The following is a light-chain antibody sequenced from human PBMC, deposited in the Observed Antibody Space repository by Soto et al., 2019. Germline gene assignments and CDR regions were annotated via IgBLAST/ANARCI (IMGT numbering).Light chain of an antibody. V-gene: IGKV1D-13*01. Sequence: ATEVTQSPYSLSASVGERVTITCRASQGISSALAWYQQKPGKAPKLLIYDASSLESGVPSRFSGSGSGIDFTLTISSLQPEDFATYYCQQFNNYPPWTFGQGTKVDIK. J-gene: IGKJ1*01. CDR3: QQFNNYPPWT. CDR1: QGISSA. CDR2: DAS.